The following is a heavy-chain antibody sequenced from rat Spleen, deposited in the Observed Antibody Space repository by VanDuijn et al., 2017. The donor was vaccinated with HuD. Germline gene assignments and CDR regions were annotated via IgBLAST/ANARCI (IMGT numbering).Heavy chain of an antibody. J-gene: IGHJ3*01. CDR2: ISYDGSGT. Sequence: EVQLVESGGGLVQPGRSMKLSCSASGFTFSDYYMAWVRQAPTKGLEWVATISYDGSGTYYRDSVKGRFTISRDNANTTLYLQMDSLRSEDTATYYCARGRLAYWGQGTLVTVSS. CDR1: GFTFSDYY. CDR3: ARGRLAY. D-gene: IGHD4-3*01. V-gene: IGHV5-7*01.